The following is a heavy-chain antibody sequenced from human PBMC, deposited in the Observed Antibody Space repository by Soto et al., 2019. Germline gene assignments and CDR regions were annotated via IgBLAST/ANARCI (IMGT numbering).Heavy chain of an antibody. CDR3: ARDYFDSSGFY. D-gene: IGHD3-22*01. CDR1: GFTFSSYA. V-gene: IGHV3-30-3*01. CDR2: IAYAGSNK. J-gene: IGHJ4*02. Sequence: QVQLVESGGGVVQPGRSLRLSCAASGFTFSSYAMHWVRQAPGQGLEWVAVIAYAGSNKDYADSVKGRFTISKDNYKNPLYLQMNSLSAEDTAVYDCARDYFDSSGFYWGPGTLVTVSS.